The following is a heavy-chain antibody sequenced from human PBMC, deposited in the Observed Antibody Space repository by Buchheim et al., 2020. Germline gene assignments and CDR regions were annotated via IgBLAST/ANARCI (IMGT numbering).Heavy chain of an antibody. V-gene: IGHV4-39*07. CDR3: ARAEDYDSSGYYYYYGMDV. D-gene: IGHD3-22*01. CDR1: GGSISSSSYY. CDR2: IYYSGST. Sequence: QLQLQESGPGLVKPSETLSLTCTVSGGSISSSSYYWGWIRQPPGKGLEWIGSIYYSGSTYYNPSPKSRVTISVDTSKNQLSLKLSSVTAADTAVYYCARAEDYDSSGYYYYYGMDVWGQGTT. J-gene: IGHJ6*02.